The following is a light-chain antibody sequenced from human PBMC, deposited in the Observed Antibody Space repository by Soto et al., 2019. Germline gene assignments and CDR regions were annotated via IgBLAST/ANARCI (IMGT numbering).Light chain of an antibody. J-gene: IGKJ2*01. V-gene: IGKV2-28*01. Sequence: EIVMTQSPLSLPVSPGEPASISCRSSQSLLQSNGYNYLDWYLQKPGQSPQLLIYLGSSRASGVPDRFSGSGSGTDFTLKISRVEAEDVGVYYCMQALQTPYTFGQGTKLEIK. CDR1: QSLLQSNGYNY. CDR3: MQALQTPYT. CDR2: LGS.